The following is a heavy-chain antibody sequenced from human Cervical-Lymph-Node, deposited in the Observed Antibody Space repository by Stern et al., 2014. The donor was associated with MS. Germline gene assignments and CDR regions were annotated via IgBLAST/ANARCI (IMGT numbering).Heavy chain of an antibody. V-gene: IGHV1-69*01. D-gene: IGHD3-10*01. CDR1: GGTFSSYT. CDR3: ARDGIGDAAGTYQY. J-gene: IGHJ4*02. Sequence: QVQLVQSGAAVTKPGSSVKVSCKASGGTFSSYTTTWVRQAPGQGLEWMGVIIPMFGTTNYAQKFQGRVTITADESTSTVYMEVSSLRFEDTAVYYCARDGIGDAAGTYQYWGQGTLVTVSS. CDR2: IIPMFGTT.